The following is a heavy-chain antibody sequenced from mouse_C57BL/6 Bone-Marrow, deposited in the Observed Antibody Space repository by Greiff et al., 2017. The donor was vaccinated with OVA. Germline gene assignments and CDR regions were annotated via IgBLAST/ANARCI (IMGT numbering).Heavy chain of an antibody. CDR2: INPSSGYT. J-gene: IGHJ2*01. D-gene: IGHD1-1*01. V-gene: IGHV1-4*01. CDR1: GYTFTSYT. Sequence: QVQLKQSGAELVRPGASVKMSCKASGYTFTSYTMHWVKQRPGQGLEWIGYINPSSGYTKYNQKFKDKATLTADKSSSTAYMQLSSLTSEDSAVYYCARFTTVVTSYFDYWGQGTTLTVSS. CDR3: ARFTTVVTSYFDY.